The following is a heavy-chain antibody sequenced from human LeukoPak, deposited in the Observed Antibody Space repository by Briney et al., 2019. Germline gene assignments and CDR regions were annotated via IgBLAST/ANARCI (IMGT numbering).Heavy chain of an antibody. CDR3: AGGIQLNWFDP. Sequence: SETLSLTCTVSGGSISSGDYYWSWIRQPPGKGLEWIGYIYYGGSTYYNPSLKSRVTISVDTSKNQFSLKLSSVTAADTAVYYCAGGIQLNWFDPWGQGTLVTVSS. J-gene: IGHJ5*02. CDR1: GGSISSGDYY. D-gene: IGHD5-18*01. V-gene: IGHV4-30-4*01. CDR2: IYYGGST.